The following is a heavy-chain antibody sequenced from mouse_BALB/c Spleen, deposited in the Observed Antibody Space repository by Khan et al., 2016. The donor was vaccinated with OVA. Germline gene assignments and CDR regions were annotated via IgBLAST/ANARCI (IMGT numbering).Heavy chain of an antibody. Sequence: EVELVQSGGDLAKPGGSLKLSCAASGFIFSSYSMSWVRQTPDKTLEWVASISSGSDYTNYPDSVKGRFTFSRDDAKNTPYLQMNSLKSEDTAMYYCASHLTGSFAYWGQGTLVTVSA. D-gene: IGHD4-1*01. V-gene: IGHV5-6*01. CDR1: GFIFSSYS. CDR2: ISSGSDYT. CDR3: ASHLTGSFAY. J-gene: IGHJ3*01.